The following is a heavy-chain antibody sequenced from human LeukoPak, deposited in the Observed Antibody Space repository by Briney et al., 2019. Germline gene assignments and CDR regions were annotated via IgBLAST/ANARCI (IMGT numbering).Heavy chain of an antibody. Sequence: GGSLRPSCAPSALTVSSYAMGWVGQAPGKGLEWVSVVSGSGGGTYYAASVKGRFTISRDNSKNTLYLQMNSLRAEDTAVYYCATAEFQMLAGGYDYWGQGTLVTVSS. J-gene: IGHJ4*02. D-gene: IGHD2-2*01. CDR3: ATAEFQMLAGGYDY. CDR2: VSGSGGGT. V-gene: IGHV3-23*01. CDR1: ALTVSSYA.